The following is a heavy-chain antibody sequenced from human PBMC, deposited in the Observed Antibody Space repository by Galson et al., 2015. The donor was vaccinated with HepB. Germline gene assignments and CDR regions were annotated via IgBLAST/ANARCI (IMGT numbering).Heavy chain of an antibody. J-gene: IGHJ3*01. D-gene: IGHD2-2*01. CDR1: GFTFSSYS. V-gene: IGHV3-21*04. CDR2: IISSSSYI. CDR3: ARDLGYGSSASCYGAFDV. Sequence: SLRLSCAASGFTFSSYSINWVRQAPGKGLEWVSSIISSSSYIYYADSVKGRFTISRDNTTNSLYLQMNSLRAEDTAVYYCARDLGYGSSASCYGAFDVWGQGTMVTVSS.